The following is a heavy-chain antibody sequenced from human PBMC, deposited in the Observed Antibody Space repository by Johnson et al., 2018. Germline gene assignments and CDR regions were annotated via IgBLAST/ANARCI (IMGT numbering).Heavy chain of an antibody. J-gene: IGHJ3*02. CDR1: GVTVSSNY. CDR2: ISGSGGST. V-gene: IGHV3-23*04. CDR3: AKGRVAFDI. Sequence: VQLVQSGGGLIQPGGSLRLSCAASGVTVSSNYMSWVRQAPGEGLEWVSAISGSGGSTYYADSVKGRFTISGDNSKNTMYLQMNSLRAEDTAVYYWAKGRVAFDIWGQGTMVTVSS.